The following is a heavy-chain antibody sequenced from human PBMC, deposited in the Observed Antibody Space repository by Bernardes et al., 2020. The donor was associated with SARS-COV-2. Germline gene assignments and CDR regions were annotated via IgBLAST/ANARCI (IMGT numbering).Heavy chain of an antibody. J-gene: IGHJ5*02. CDR1: GGSISGNSYY. V-gene: IGHV4-39*07. CDR3: ARVPRWLQPHNWFDP. D-gene: IGHD5-12*01. Sequence: SESLRLTFTVSGGSISGNSYYWGWIRQPNGKGLEWIGEINYSGGTNYNPSLESRVTLSVDTSKNQFSLKVYSVTAADTAVYYCARVPRWLQPHNWFDPWGQGTLVSVSS. CDR2: INYSGGT.